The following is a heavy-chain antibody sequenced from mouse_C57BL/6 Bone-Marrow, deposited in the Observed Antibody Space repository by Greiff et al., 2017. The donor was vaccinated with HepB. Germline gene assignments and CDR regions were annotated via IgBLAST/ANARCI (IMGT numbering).Heavy chain of an antibody. CDR1: GYTFTDYY. D-gene: IGHD1-1*01. V-gene: IGHV1-76*01. CDR3: AKERGYYYGIYWYFDV. Sequence: QVQLQQSGAELVRPGASVKLSCKASGYTFTDYYINWVKQRPGQGLEWIARIYPGSGNTYYNEKFKGKATLTAEKSSSTAYMQLSSLTSEDSAVYFCAKERGYYYGIYWYFDVWGTGTTVTVSS. J-gene: IGHJ1*03. CDR2: IYPGSGNT.